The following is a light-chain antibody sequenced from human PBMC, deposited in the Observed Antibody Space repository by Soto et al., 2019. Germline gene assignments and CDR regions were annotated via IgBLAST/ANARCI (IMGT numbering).Light chain of an antibody. J-gene: IGKJ5*01. Sequence: DIQVTQSPSYVSASVGDTVTITCRASQDIKKWLAWYQQMPGKAPNLLIYESSVLQGGVSSRFSGSGFGSDFTLTITNLQPEDVGTYYCQQANSVPIIFGQGTRLQIK. CDR3: QQANSVPII. V-gene: IGKV1-12*01. CDR2: ESS. CDR1: QDIKKW.